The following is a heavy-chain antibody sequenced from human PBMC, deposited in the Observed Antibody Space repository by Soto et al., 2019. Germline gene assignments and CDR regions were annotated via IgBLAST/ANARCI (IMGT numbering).Heavy chain of an antibody. J-gene: IGHJ6*02. CDR1: GYTFIGFY. V-gene: IGHV1-2*02. CDR2: INPNTGVT. Sequence: QVQLVQSGAEVKKPGASVKVSCKASGYTFIGFYMHWVRQAPGQGLEWMAFINPNTGVTNYAQKFQGRVTMTRDTSISTAYMEVSRLRSDDTAVYYCARGPHYGMDVWGQGTTVIVS. CDR3: ARGPHYGMDV.